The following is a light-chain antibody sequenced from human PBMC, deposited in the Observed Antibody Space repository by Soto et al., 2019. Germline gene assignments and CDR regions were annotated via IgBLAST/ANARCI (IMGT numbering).Light chain of an antibody. CDR2: GNN. CDR3: RPYDSSPYF. CDR1: SSNIGAGYD. J-gene: IGLJ1*01. Sequence: QSVLTQPPSVSGAPGQRVTISCTGSSSNIGAGYDVNWYQQVPGTAPKVLIYGNNNRPSGVPDRFSGSKSGTSASLAITGLQAEDGADYYCRPYDSSPYFFGTGTKFTVL. V-gene: IGLV1-40*01.